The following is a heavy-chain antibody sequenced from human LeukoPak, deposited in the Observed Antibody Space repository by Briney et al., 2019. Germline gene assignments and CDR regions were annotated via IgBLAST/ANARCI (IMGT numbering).Heavy chain of an antibody. J-gene: IGHJ4*02. CDR1: GFTFRSYE. CDR3: ARDPAGSWFHYYFDY. CDR2: ISSSGATI. V-gene: IGHV3-48*03. Sequence: GGSLRLSCAASGFTFRSYEMNWVRQAPGKGLEWVSYISSSGATIYYVDSVEGRFTVSRDNAKNSLFLQMNSLRAEDTAVYYCARDPAGSWFHYYFDYWGQGALVTVSS. D-gene: IGHD6-13*01.